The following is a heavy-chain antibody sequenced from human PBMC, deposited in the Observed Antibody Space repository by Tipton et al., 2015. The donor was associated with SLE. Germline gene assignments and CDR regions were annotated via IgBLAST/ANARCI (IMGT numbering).Heavy chain of an antibody. V-gene: IGHV4-39*07. CDR3: ARHYDSLTPFDY. Sequence: TLSLTCTVSSGPISSSSFYWGWIRQPPGKGLEWIGSLHFTGISYYNPSLKSRVTISVDTSKNQFSLKLSSVTAADTAVYYCARHYDSLTPFDYWGQGTLVTVSS. CDR1: SGPISSSSFY. D-gene: IGHD3-22*01. J-gene: IGHJ4*02. CDR2: LHFTGIS.